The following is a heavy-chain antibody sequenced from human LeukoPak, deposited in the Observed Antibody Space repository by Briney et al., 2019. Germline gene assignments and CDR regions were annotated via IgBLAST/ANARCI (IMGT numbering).Heavy chain of an antibody. J-gene: IGHJ4*02. CDR1: GFTVSSNY. CDR3: ARAVGTAMAQD. V-gene: IGHV3-66*01. CDR2: IYSGGST. Sequence: GGSLRPSCEVSGFTVSSNYMTWVRQAPGKGLEWVSIIYSGGSTYYADSVKGRFAISRDNSKNTLYLQMNSLRAEDTAVYYCARAVGTAMAQDWGQGTLVTVSS. D-gene: IGHD5-18*01.